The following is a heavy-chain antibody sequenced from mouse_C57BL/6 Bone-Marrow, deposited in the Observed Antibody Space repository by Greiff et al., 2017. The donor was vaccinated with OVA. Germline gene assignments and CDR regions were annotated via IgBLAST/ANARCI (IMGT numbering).Heavy chain of an antibody. CDR2: IYPRSGNT. V-gene: IGHV1-81*01. CDR3: ARQLRLPIYYAMDY. D-gene: IGHD3-2*02. Sequence: QVQLKESGAELARPGASVKLSCKASGYTFTSYGISWVKQRTGQGLEWIGEIYPRSGNTYYNEKFKGKATLTADKSSSTAYMELRSLTSEDSAVYFCARQLRLPIYYAMDYWGQGTSVTVSS. J-gene: IGHJ4*01. CDR1: GYTFTSYG.